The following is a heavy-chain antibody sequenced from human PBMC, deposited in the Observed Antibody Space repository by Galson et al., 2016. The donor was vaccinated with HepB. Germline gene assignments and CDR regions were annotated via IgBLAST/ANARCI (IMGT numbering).Heavy chain of an antibody. V-gene: IGHV3-33*01. Sequence: SLRLSCAASGFTFHNYIFHWVRQAPGKGLEWVALTWHDGSHEYYADSVKGRFTVSRDNSKNTLFLQMNSLRVEETAVYYCAGEGYTRSADDAFVIWGQGTMVSVSS. D-gene: IGHD5-18*01. J-gene: IGHJ3*02. CDR2: TWHDGSHE. CDR3: AGEGYTRSADDAFVI. CDR1: GFTFHNYI.